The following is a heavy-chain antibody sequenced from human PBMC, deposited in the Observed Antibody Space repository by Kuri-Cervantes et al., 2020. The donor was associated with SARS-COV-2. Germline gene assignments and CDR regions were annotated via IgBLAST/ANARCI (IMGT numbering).Heavy chain of an antibody. D-gene: IGHD3-22*01. Sequence: SVKVSCKPSGGTLSTYAINWVRQAPGQGLEWIGGIIPFVTSPYYAQKFQGRVTIATDASTGTAYMELSSLISEDTAMYYCAGQDDYDRSGLTWAFDIWGHGTMVTVSS. J-gene: IGHJ3*02. CDR1: GGTLSTYA. V-gene: IGHV1-69*05. CDR2: IIPFVTSP. CDR3: AGQDDYDRSGLTWAFDI.